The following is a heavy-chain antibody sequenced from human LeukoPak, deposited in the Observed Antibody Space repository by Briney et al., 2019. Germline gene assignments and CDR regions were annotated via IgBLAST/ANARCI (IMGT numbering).Heavy chain of an antibody. D-gene: IGHD6-13*01. CDR3: ARTLQYSSSWYYYYYVDV. V-gene: IGHV4-61*05. J-gene: IGHJ6*03. Sequence: PSETLSLTCTVSGGSISSSSYYWGWVRQPPGNGLEWIGYIYYSGSTNYNPSLKSRVTISVDTSKNQFSLKLSSVTAADTAVYYCARTLQYSSSWYYYYYVDVWGKGTTVTVSS. CDR1: GGSISSSSYY. CDR2: IYYSGST.